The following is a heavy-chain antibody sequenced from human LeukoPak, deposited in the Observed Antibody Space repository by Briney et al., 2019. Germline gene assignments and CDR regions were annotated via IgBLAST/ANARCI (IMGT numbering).Heavy chain of an antibody. J-gene: IGHJ4*02. CDR1: GGTFSSYA. CDR3: ARGGSSSFHLFDY. D-gene: IGHD6-6*01. CDR2: IIPIFGTA. Sequence: SVKVSCKASGGTFSSYAISWVRQAPGQGLEWMGGIIPIFGTANYAQKFQGRVTITTGESTSTAYMELSSLRSEDTAVYYCARGGSSSFHLFDYWGQGTLVTVSS. V-gene: IGHV1-69*05.